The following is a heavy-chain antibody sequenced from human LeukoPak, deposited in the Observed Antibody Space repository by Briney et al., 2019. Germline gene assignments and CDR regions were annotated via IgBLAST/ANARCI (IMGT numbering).Heavy chain of an antibody. V-gene: IGHV3-64*01. D-gene: IGHD3-22*01. CDR2: ISSNGGST. Sequence: PGGSLRLSCAASRFTFSSYAMHWVRQAPGRGLEYGSAISSNGGSTYYANSVKDRFTISRDNSKNTLYLQMGSLRAEDMAVYYCARDHLPNYYDSSGYLHSAFDIWGQGTMVTVSS. CDR3: ARDHLPNYYDSSGYLHSAFDI. J-gene: IGHJ3*02. CDR1: RFTFSSYA.